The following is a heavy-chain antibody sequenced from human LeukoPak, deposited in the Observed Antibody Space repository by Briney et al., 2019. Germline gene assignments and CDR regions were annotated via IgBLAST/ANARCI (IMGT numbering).Heavy chain of an antibody. CDR2: INWNGGST. Sequence: GPGGSLRLSCAASGFTFDDYGMSWVRHAPGKGLEWVSGINWNGGSTGYADSVKGRFTISRDNAKNSLYLQMNSLRAEDTALYYCARETSGWPTFDYWGQGTLVTVSS. D-gene: IGHD6-19*01. CDR1: GFTFDDYG. J-gene: IGHJ4*02. V-gene: IGHV3-20*04. CDR3: ARETSGWPTFDY.